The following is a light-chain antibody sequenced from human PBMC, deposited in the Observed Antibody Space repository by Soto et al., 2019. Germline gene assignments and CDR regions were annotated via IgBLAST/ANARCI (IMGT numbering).Light chain of an antibody. CDR3: LLDHDDSWP. Sequence: VDRVTITCRASQSISSWLAWYQQKPGKAPKLLIYDASSLESGVPSRFSGSGSGTEFTLTISRLEPEDFATYYCLLDHDDSWPFGQGTKVDIK. J-gene: IGKJ1*01. V-gene: IGKV1-5*01. CDR2: DAS. CDR1: QSISSW.